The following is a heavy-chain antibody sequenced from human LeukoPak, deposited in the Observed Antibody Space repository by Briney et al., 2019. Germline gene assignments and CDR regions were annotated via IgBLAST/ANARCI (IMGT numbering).Heavy chain of an antibody. D-gene: IGHD2-15*01. J-gene: IGHJ4*02. V-gene: IGHV3-48*01. CDR3: ARDQSRLYCSGPTCPPGY. Sequence: GGSLRLSCAASGFTFSSYSMNWVRQAPGKGLEWVSYISSSSRTIYDADSVKGRFTISRDNAKNSLYLQMNSLRAEDTAVYYCARDQSRLYCSGPTCPPGYWGQGTLVTVSS. CDR1: GFTFSSYS. CDR2: ISSSSRTI.